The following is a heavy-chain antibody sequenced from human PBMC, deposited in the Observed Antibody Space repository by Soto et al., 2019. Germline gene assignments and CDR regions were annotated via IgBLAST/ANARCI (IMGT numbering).Heavy chain of an antibody. J-gene: IGHJ5*02. CDR1: GFTFSSYA. Sequence: LRLSCAASGFTFSSYAMNWVRQAPGKGLEWLSHISGSGVSTYYADSVKGRFTISRDNSKNTLYLDIESLRVDDTAVYYCANAGGSRNWYFLLDPWGQGTLVTVS. V-gene: IGHV3-23*01. CDR3: ANAGGSRNWYFLLDP. D-gene: IGHD6-13*01. CDR2: ISGSGVST.